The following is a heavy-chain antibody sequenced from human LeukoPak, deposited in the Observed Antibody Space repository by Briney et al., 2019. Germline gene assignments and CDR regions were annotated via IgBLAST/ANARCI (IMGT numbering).Heavy chain of an antibody. Sequence: GASGKVSCKASGYTFTSYDINWVRQATGQGLEWMGWMNPNSGNTGYAQKFQGRVSMTWNTSISTAYMELSSLKSEDTAVYYCAKIGAAARRTPNPRWFDPWGQGTLVTVSS. D-gene: IGHD6-6*01. CDR3: AKIGAAARRTPNPRWFDP. V-gene: IGHV1-8*01. CDR1: GYTFTSYD. J-gene: IGHJ5*02. CDR2: MNPNSGNT.